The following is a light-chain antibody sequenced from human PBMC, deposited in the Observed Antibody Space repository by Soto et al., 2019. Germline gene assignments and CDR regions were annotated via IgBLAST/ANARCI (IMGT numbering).Light chain of an antibody. CDR1: QSVNNY. J-gene: IGKJ1*01. V-gene: IGKV3-11*01. CDR3: QQYDDLPRT. Sequence: EIVLTQSPDTLSLSPGERATLSCRASQSVNNYLAWYQQVHGQAPRLLIYDASKRATGIPARFSGSGSGTDFTLTISSLEPEDIATYYCQQYDDLPRTFGQGTKVQIK. CDR2: DAS.